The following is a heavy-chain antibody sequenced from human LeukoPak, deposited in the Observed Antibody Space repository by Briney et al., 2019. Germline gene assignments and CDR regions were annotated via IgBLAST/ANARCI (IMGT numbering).Heavy chain of an antibody. V-gene: IGHV3-21*01. CDR1: GFTFSSYS. D-gene: IGHD3-10*01. J-gene: IGHJ6*03. CDR3: ARRGITMVRGVIYMDV. Sequence: PGGSLRLSCAASGFTFSSYSTNWVRQAPGKGLEWVSSISSSSSYIYYADSVKGRFTISRDNAKNSLYLQMNSLRAEDTAVYYCARRGITMVRGVIYMDVWGKGTTVTVSS. CDR2: ISSSSSYI.